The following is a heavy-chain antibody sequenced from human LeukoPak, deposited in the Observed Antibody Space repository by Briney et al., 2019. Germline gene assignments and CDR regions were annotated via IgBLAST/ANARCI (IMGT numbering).Heavy chain of an antibody. D-gene: IGHD4-17*01. J-gene: IGHJ4*02. Sequence: PGGSLRLSCAASGFTFSSYGTHWVRQAPGKGLEWGEVIWYDGSNKYYADSVKGRFTISRDNSKNTPYLQMNSLRAEDTAVYYCAKDLKWGKYGGYDYWGQGTLVTVSS. CDR1: GFTFSSYG. CDR3: AKDLKWGKYGGYDY. V-gene: IGHV3-33*06. CDR2: IWYDGSNK.